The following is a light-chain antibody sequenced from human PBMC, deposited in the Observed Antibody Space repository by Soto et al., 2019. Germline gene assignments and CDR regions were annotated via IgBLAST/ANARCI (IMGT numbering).Light chain of an antibody. CDR3: PRYTKPICT. J-gene: IGKJ1*01. V-gene: IGKV3-20*01. Sequence: EIELTQCPGTLSLSPGDRATLSCRASQALXSPYLAWYRQKPGQAPRLLTYGASSSATGSPDRLSGSGSGTAVTRTSSRLEPDYCEWYDWPRYTKPICTFGQGTKVDIK. CDR1: QALXSPY. CDR2: GAS.